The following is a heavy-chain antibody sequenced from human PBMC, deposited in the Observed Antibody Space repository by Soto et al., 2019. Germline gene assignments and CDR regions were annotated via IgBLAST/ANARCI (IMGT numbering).Heavy chain of an antibody. CDR1: GYTFNSYY. D-gene: IGHD4-17*01. CDR2: INPSGGTT. V-gene: IGHV1-46*02. Sequence: QVQLVQSGAEVKKPGASVNVSCKASGYTFNSYYIHWVRQAPGQGLEWMGIINPSGGTTIHAQKFQGRVTMTRDTSTSTVYMELSSLRSEDTAVYYCARDYYGDSYFFDYWGQGTLVTVSS. J-gene: IGHJ4*02. CDR3: ARDYYGDSYFFDY.